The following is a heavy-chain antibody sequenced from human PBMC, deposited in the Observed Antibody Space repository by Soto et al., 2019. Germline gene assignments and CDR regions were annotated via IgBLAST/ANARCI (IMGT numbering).Heavy chain of an antibody. D-gene: IGHD5-12*01. V-gene: IGHV3-33*01. Sequence: QVQLVESGGGVVQPGRSLRLSCAASGFSFSTYGLHWVRQASGKGLEWVAFLWFDGSNIHYGASVKGRFTIARDNSKNTLYLQMNSLRDEDTAVYYCASDFAPSLIRGYGYYYFHAMDVWGQGTTVTVSS. CDR3: ASDFAPSLIRGYGYYYFHAMDV. J-gene: IGHJ6*02. CDR2: LWFDGSNI. CDR1: GFSFSTYG.